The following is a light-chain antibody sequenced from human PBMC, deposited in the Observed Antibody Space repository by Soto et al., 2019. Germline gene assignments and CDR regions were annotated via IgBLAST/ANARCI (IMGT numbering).Light chain of an antibody. J-gene: IGKJ1*01. CDR3: QQYNSYWT. Sequence: DIQMTQSPSSLSASVGDRVTITCRASQSISSWLAWYQQKPGKAPKLLMYKASSLESGVPSRFSGSGSATEFTLTISSLQPDDFATYYCQQYNSYWTFGQGTKVDIK. CDR1: QSISSW. CDR2: KAS. V-gene: IGKV1-5*03.